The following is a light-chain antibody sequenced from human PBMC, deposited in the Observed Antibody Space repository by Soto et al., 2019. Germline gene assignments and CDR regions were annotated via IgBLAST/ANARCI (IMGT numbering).Light chain of an antibody. CDR1: SGYSNYK. Sequence: QAVVTQPPSASASLGASVTLTCTLSSGYSNYKVDWYQQRPGKGPRFVMRVGTGGLEGSKGDGIPDRFSVLGSGLNRYLTIKNIQEEDESDYYCGADHGSGSTFVYVFGTGTKLTVL. J-gene: IGLJ1*01. V-gene: IGLV9-49*01. CDR2: VGTGGLEG. CDR3: GADHGSGSTFVYV.